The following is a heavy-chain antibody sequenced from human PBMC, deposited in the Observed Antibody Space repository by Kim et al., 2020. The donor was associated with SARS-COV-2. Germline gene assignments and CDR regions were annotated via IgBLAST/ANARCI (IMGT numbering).Heavy chain of an antibody. V-gene: IGHV3-21*01. Sequence: GGSLRLSCAASGFTFSSYSMNWVRQAPGKGLEWVSSISSSSSYIYYADSVKGRFTISRDNAKNSLYLQMNSLRAEDTAVYYCASGVSCRSTSCYWYFDYWGQGTLITVSS. D-gene: IGHD2-2*01. CDR3: ASGVSCRSTSCYWYFDY. CDR1: GFTFSSYS. CDR2: ISSSSSYI. J-gene: IGHJ4*02.